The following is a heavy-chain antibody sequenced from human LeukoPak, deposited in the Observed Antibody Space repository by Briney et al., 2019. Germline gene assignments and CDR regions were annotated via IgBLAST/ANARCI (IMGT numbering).Heavy chain of an antibody. CDR2: MNPNSGNT. D-gene: IGHD6-19*01. J-gene: IGHJ6*03. CDR1: GYTFTSYA. CDR3: ARDRGSSGWPYYYYYYYMDV. Sequence: ASVKVSCKASGYTFTSYAMNWVRQATGQGLEWMGWMNPNSGNTGYAQKFQGRVTITRNTSISTAYMELSSLRSEDTAVYYCARDRGSSGWPYYYYYYYMDVWGKGTTVTVSS. V-gene: IGHV1-8*01.